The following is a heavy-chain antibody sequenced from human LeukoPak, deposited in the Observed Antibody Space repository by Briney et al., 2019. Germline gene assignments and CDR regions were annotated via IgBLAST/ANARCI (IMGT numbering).Heavy chain of an antibody. V-gene: IGHV1-24*01. CDR1: GYTLTELS. CDR3: ATVAVVAATGEFDY. J-gene: IGHJ4*02. D-gene: IGHD2-15*01. CDR2: FDPEDGET. Sequence: ASVKVSCKVSGYTLTELSMHWVRQAPGKGLEWMGGFDPEDGETIYAQKFQGRVAMTEDTSTDTAYMELSSLRSEDTAVYYCATVAVVAATGEFDYWGQGTLVTVSS.